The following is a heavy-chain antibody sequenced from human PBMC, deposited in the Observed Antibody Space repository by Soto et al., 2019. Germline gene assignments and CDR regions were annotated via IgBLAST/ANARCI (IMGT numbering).Heavy chain of an antibody. J-gene: IGHJ6*02. D-gene: IGHD3-9*01. CDR3: ARGHPYDILTGYSFYYYYGMDV. CDR1: GYTFTSYG. CDR2: ISAYNGNT. V-gene: IGHV1-18*01. Sequence: ASVKVSCKASGYTFTSYGISWVRQAPGQGLEWMGWISAYNGNTNYAQKLQGRVTMTTDTSTSTAYMELRSLRSDDTAVYYCARGHPYDILTGYSFYYYYGMDVWGQGTTVNVSS.